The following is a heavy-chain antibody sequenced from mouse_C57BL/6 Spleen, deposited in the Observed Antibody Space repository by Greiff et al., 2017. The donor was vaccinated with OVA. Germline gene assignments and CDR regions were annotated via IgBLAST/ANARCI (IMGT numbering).Heavy chain of an antibody. CDR2: ISSGGSYT. CDR1: GFTFSSYG. CDR3: ARQGGMVTTVDY. D-gene: IGHD2-2*01. J-gene: IGHJ2*01. Sequence: EVMLVESGGDLVKPGGSLKLSCAASGFTFSSYGMSWVRQTPDKRLEWVATISSGGSYTYYPDSVKGRVTISRDNAKNTLYLQMSSLKSEDTAMYYCARQGGMVTTVDYWGQGTTLTVSS. V-gene: IGHV5-6*01.